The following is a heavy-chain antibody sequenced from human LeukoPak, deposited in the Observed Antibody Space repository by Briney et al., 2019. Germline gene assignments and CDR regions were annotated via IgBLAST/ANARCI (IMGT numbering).Heavy chain of an antibody. CDR3: ARYPGYSGYDY. V-gene: IGHV3-30-3*01. CDR2: ISYDGSNK. CDR1: GFTFISYA. D-gene: IGHD5-12*01. Sequence: GGSLRLSCAASGFTFISYAMHWVRQAPGKGLEWVAVISYDGSNKYYADSVKGRFTISRDNSKNTLYLQMNSLRAEDTAVYYCARYPGYSGYDYWGQGTLVTVSS. J-gene: IGHJ4*02.